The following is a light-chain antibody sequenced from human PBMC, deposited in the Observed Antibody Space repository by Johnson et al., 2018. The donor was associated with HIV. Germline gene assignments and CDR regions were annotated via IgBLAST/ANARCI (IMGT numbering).Light chain of an antibody. CDR1: SSNIGKNY. J-gene: IGLJ1*01. Sequence: HSVLTQPPSVSAAPGQMVSISCSGSSSNIGKNYVSWYQQFPGTAPNLLIHENKKRPSGIPDRFSGSKPVTSATLDITGLQTGDEADYYCGTWDSSLGAWVFGTGTKVTVL. V-gene: IGLV1-51*02. CDR3: GTWDSSLGAWV. CDR2: ENK.